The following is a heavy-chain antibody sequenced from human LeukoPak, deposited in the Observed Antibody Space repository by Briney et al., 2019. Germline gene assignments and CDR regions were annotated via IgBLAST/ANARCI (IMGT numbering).Heavy chain of an antibody. J-gene: IGHJ5*02. CDR3: ARGGDIVVVPAENQVYNWFDP. CDR1: GYTFTGYY. Sequence: ASVKVSCKASGYTFTGYYMHWVRQAPGQGLEWMGWINPNSGGTNYAQKFQGWVTMTRDTSISTAYMELSRLRSDDTAVYYCARGGDIVVVPAENQVYNWFDPWGQGTLVTVSS. D-gene: IGHD2-2*01. CDR2: INPNSGGT. V-gene: IGHV1-2*04.